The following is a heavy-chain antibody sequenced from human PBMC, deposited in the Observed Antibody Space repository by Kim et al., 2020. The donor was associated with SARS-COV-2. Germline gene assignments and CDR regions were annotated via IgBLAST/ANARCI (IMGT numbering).Heavy chain of an antibody. D-gene: IGHD5-18*01. CDR1: GGSISSSSYY. V-gene: IGHV4-39*01. Sequence: SETLSLTCTVSGGSISSSSYYWGWIRQPPGKGLEWIGSIYYSGSTYYNPSLKSRVTISVDTSKNQFSLKLSSVTAADTAVYYCARHGSERFTAPWIQLWLFGYWGQGTLVTVSS. CDR2: IYYSGST. J-gene: IGHJ4*02. CDR3: ARHGSERFTAPWIQLWLFGY.